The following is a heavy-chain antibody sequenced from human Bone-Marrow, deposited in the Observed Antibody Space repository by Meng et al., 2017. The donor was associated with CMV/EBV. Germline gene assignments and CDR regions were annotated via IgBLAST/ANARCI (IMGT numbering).Heavy chain of an antibody. J-gene: IGHJ4*02. V-gene: IGHV3-23*03. Sequence: GESLKISCAASGFTFSSYAMSWVRQAPGKGLEWVSVIYSGGSSTYYADSVKGRFTISRDNSKNTLYLQMNSLRAEDTAVYYCAKSMVRGVNEFAYWGQGNLVPVAS. D-gene: IGHD3-10*01. CDR1: GFTFSSYA. CDR2: IYSGGSST. CDR3: AKSMVRGVNEFAY.